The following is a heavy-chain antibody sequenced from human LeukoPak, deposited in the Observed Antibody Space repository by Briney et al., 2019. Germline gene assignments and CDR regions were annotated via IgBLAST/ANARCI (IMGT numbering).Heavy chain of an antibody. J-gene: IGHJ5*02. V-gene: IGHV3-64*01. CDR1: GFTFSSYA. CDR2: ISSNGDSS. CDR3: ARDHTGWFDP. D-gene: IGHD2-8*02. Sequence: GGSLRLSCAASGFTFSSYAMHWVRQAPGKGLEYVPAISSNGDSSYYANSVKGRFTISRDNSKNTLYLQMGSLRAEDMAVYYCARDHTGWFDPWGQGTLVTVSS.